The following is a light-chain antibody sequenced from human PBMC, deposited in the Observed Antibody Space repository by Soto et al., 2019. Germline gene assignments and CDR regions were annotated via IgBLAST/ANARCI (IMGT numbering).Light chain of an antibody. CDR3: QHRSEG. V-gene: IGKV3-15*01. J-gene: IGKJ2*03. CDR2: GAS. CDR1: QSVSSN. Sequence: EIVMTQSPATLSVSPGERATLSCRASQSVSSNLAWYQQKPGQAPRLLIYGASTRATGIPARFSGSGSGTEFTLTISSLEPEDFAVYYCQHRSEGFGQGTKLEIK.